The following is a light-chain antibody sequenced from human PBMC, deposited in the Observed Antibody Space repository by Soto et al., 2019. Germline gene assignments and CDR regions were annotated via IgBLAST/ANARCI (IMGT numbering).Light chain of an antibody. V-gene: IGLV2-8*01. CDR3: SSYAGSNILYV. Sequence: QSALTQPPSASGSPGQSVTISCTGTSSDVGGYNYVYWYQQHPGKAPKLMIYEVSKRPSGVPDRFSGSKSGNTASLTVSGLQAEDEADYYCSSYAGSNILYVFGTGTKLTVL. CDR2: EVS. J-gene: IGLJ1*01. CDR1: SSDVGGYNY.